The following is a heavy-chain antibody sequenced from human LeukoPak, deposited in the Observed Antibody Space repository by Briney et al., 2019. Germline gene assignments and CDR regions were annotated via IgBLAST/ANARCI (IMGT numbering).Heavy chain of an antibody. J-gene: IGHJ4*02. D-gene: IGHD4-17*01. CDR1: GRSISRSSYY. CDR3: ARERAVTTYYYFDY. CDR2: IYYSGST. V-gene: IGHV4-39*07. Sequence: SDTLSLTCTVSGRSISRSSYYWGWIRQPPGTGLEWIGSIYYSGSTYCNPSLKSRVTISVDTSKNQFSLKLSSVTAADTAVYYCARERAVTTYYYFDYWGQGTLVTVSS.